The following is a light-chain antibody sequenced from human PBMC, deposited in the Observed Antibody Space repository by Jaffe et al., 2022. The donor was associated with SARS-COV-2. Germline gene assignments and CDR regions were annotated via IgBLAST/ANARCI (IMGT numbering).Light chain of an antibody. V-gene: IGLV1-51*02. Sequence: QSVLTQPPSVSAAPRQKVTISCSGVSSNIGDNFVSWYQQVPGTAPKLLIYENNRRPSGIPDRFSGSKSGTSATLAITGLQTGDEADYYCGTWDSSLSAWVFGGGTKLTVL. J-gene: IGLJ3*02. CDR3: GTWDSSLSAWV. CDR1: SSNIGDNF. CDR2: ENN.